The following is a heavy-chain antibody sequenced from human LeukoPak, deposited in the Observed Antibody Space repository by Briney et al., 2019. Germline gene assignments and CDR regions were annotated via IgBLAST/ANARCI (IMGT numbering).Heavy chain of an antibody. CDR2: IYYSGST. J-gene: IGHJ5*02. Sequence: PSETLSLTCTVSGGSISSSSYYWGWIRQPPGTGLEWIGSIYYSGSTYYNPSLKSRVTISVDTSKNQFSLKLSSVTAADTAVYYCAKLVVPAGNLNWFDPWGQGTLVTVSS. V-gene: IGHV4-39*01. CDR3: AKLVVPAGNLNWFDP. CDR1: GGSISSSSYY. D-gene: IGHD2-2*01.